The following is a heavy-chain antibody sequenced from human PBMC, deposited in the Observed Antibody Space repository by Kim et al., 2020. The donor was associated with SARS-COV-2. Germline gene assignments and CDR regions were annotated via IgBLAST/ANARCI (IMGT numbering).Heavy chain of an antibody. Sequence: GGSLRLSCAVSGFTFSDHYMDWVRQAPGEGLECIARSANKANSYTTQYAASVKGRFTISRDDSRNSLYLQMNSLKTEDTAVYYCVRGFRSMDVWGQGTTV. J-gene: IGHJ6*02. V-gene: IGHV3-72*01. CDR3: VRGFRSMDV. CDR1: GFTFSDHY. CDR2: SANKANSYTT.